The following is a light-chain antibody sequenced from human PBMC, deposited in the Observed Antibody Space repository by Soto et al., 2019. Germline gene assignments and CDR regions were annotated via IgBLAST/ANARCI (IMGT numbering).Light chain of an antibody. J-gene: IGLJ3*02. CDR1: SSDVGAYNY. CDR2: EVN. CDR3: TSYAGSHIWV. V-gene: IGLV2-8*01. Sequence: QSVLTQPPSASGSPGQSVTISCTGTSSDVGAYNYVSWYQQYPGKAPKLMIYEVNKRPSGVPDRFSGSKSGKTASLTVSGLQPEDEADYHCTSYAGSHIWVFGGGTKLTV.